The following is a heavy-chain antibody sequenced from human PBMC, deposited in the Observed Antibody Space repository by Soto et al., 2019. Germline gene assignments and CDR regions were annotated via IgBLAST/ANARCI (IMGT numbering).Heavy chain of an antibody. V-gene: IGHV3-9*01. Sequence: EVQLVESGGGLVQPGRSLRLSCAASGFTFDDYAMHWVRQAPGKGLEWVSGISWNSGSIGYADSVKGRFTISRDNAKNSLYLQMNSLRAEDTALYYCANDIFVDLGFYMDVWGKGTTVTVSS. D-gene: IGHD3-3*01. CDR3: ANDIFVDLGFYMDV. J-gene: IGHJ6*03. CDR1: GFTFDDYA. CDR2: ISWNSGSI.